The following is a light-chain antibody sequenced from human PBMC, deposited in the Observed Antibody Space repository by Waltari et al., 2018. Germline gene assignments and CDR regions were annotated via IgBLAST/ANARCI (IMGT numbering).Light chain of an antibody. J-gene: IGLJ3*02. CDR2: VNSDGSH. CDR3: QTGGHGTWV. Sequence: QLVLTQSPSASASLGASVKLTCTLSSGHSSNLIAWLQQQPEKGPRCLMKVNSDGSHSKGDEIPDRFSGSCSGAERYLTIATGQSEDEADYYCQTGGHGTWVFGGGTKLTVL. V-gene: IGLV4-69*01. CDR1: SGHSSNL.